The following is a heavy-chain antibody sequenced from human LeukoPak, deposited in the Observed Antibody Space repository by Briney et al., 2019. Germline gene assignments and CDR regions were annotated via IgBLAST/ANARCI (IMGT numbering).Heavy chain of an antibody. J-gene: IGHJ6*03. D-gene: IGHD6-19*01. CDR1: GYSFTSYW. CDR2: IYPGDSDT. Sequence: GESLKISCKGSGYSFTSYWIGWVRQMPRKGLEWMGIIYPGDSDTRYSPSFQGQVTISADKSISTAYLQWSSLKASDTAMYYCARQVGPGYSSGEYYYYYYMDVWGKGTTVTVSS. CDR3: ARQVGPGYSSGEYYYYYYMDV. V-gene: IGHV5-51*01.